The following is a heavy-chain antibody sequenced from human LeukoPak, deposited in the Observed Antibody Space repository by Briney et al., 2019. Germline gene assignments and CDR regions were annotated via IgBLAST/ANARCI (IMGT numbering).Heavy chain of an antibody. CDR1: GGSISSGGYY. CDR3: ARVAGYYGWYFDL. V-gene: IGHV4-61*08. J-gene: IGHJ2*01. CDR2: IYYSGST. Sequence: SETLSLTCTVSGGSISSGGYYWSWIRQHPGKGLEWIGYIYYSGSTNYNPSLKSRVTISVDTSKNQFSLKLSSVTAADTAVYYCARVAGYYGWYFDLWGRGTLVTVSS. D-gene: IGHD1-26*01.